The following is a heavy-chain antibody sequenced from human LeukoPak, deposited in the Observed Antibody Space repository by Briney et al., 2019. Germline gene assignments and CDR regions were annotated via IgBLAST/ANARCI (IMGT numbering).Heavy chain of an antibody. V-gene: IGHV3-7*04. CDR3: AGGSGNSWFDP. Sequence: GGSLRLSCAASGFAFSSQAMGWVRQAPGKGLEWVANIKQDGNETYYVDSVKGRFTISRDNAKNSLYLQMDSLRAEDTALYYCAGGSGNSWFDPWGQGTLVTVSS. CDR2: IKQDGNET. CDR1: GFAFSSQA. J-gene: IGHJ5*02. D-gene: IGHD3-3*01.